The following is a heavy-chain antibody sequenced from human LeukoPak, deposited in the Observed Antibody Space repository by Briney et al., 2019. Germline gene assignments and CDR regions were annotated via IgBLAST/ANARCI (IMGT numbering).Heavy chain of an antibody. Sequence: SVKVSCKASGGTFSSHAISWVRQAPGQGLEWMGGIIPIFGTANYAQKFQGRVTITTDESTSTAYMELSSLRSEDTAVYYCARVVVPAAIIGAFDIWGQGTMVTVSS. CDR2: IIPIFGTA. J-gene: IGHJ3*02. CDR3: ARVVVPAAIIGAFDI. CDR1: GGTFSSHA. V-gene: IGHV1-69*05. D-gene: IGHD2-2*02.